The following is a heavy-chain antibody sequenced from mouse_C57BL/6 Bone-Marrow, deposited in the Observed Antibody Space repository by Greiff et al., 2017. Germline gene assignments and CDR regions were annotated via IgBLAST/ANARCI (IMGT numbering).Heavy chain of an antibody. Sequence: QVQLQQSGAELARPGASVKLSCKASGYTFTSYGISWVKQRTGQGLEWIGEIYPRSGNTYYNEKFKGKATLTADKSSSTAYMELRSLTSEDAAVYFCARWRGNYLYAMDYWGQGTSVTVSS. J-gene: IGHJ4*01. D-gene: IGHD2-1*01. CDR3: ARWRGNYLYAMDY. V-gene: IGHV1-81*01. CDR2: IYPRSGNT. CDR1: GYTFTSYG.